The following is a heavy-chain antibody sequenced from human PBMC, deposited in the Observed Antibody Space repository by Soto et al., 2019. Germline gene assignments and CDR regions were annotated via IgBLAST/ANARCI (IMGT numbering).Heavy chain of an antibody. CDR1: GLTVSSNY. Sequence: GGSLRLSCAASGLTVSSNYLSWVRQAPGKGLEWVSVIFSADNTHYADSVKGRFTISRDNSKNTVFLQMNSLRAEDTAVYYCAITGAGYYIVWGEGIPVPLSP. D-gene: IGHD3-3*01. CDR2: IFSADNT. CDR3: AITGAGYYIV. J-gene: IGHJ4*02. V-gene: IGHV3-53*01.